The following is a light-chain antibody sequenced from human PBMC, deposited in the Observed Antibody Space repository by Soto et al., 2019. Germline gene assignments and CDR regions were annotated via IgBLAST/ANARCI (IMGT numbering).Light chain of an antibody. CDR3: RQYGRSAPYT. CDR2: GAS. CDR1: QSVST. Sequence: ENVLTQSPGTLSLSPGERATLSCRASQSVSTLAWYQQRPGQGPRPLVFGASSRATGIQDRFSGSASGADLTLTTSRLEPEDSAVYYCRQYGRSAPYTFGQGTKLEIK. J-gene: IGKJ2*01. V-gene: IGKV3-20*01.